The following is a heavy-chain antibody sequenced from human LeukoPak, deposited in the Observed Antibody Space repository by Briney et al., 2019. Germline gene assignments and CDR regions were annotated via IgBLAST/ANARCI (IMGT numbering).Heavy chain of an antibody. CDR1: GFTYNYYS. CDR3: ARDREEDYYMDV. V-gene: IGHV3-21*01. CDR2: ISSSSRYI. J-gene: IGHJ6*03. Sequence: PGGSLRLSCAASGFTYNYYSMNWVRQAPGKGLDWVSSISSSSRYIYYADSVKGRFTISRDNAKNSLFLQTNSLRAEDTAIYYCARDREEDYYMDVWGKGATVTVSS.